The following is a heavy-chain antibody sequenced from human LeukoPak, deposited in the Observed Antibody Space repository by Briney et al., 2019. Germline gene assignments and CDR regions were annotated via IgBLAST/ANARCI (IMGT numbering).Heavy chain of an antibody. CDR3: AKEYGYTYGEFDY. CDR1: GFTFRTSG. D-gene: IGHD5-18*01. J-gene: IGHJ4*02. CDR2: ISGSGVST. Sequence: PGGSLRLSCAASGFTFRTSGMSWVRQAPGKGLEWVSAISGSGVSTYYADSVKGRFTISRDNSKNTLYLQMNSLRAEDTAVYYGAKEYGYTYGEFDYWGQGTLVTVSS. V-gene: IGHV3-23*01.